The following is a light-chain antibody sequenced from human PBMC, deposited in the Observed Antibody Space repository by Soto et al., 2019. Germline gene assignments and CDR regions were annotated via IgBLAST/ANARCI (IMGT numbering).Light chain of an antibody. CDR1: QSVVTNS. J-gene: IGKJ1*01. CDR3: QQYGGARWT. CDR2: GAS. V-gene: IGKV3-20*01. Sequence: IGMKQSSATLSVSTGERVTLSCRASQSVVTNSLAWYQQKPGQAPRLIIYGASNMATGIPDRFSGRGSGTDFTLTISRLEPEDCAVYYCQQYGGARWTFGQGTKVDIK.